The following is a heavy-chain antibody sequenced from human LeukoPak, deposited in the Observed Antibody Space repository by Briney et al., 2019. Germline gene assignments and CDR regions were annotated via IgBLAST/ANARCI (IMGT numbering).Heavy chain of an antibody. V-gene: IGHV1-8*01. CDR2: MNPNSGNT. D-gene: IGHD1-26*01. Sequence: GASVKVSCKASGYTFTSYDINGVRQATGQGLEWMGWMNPNSGNTGYAQMFQGRVTMTRNTSISTAYMELSSLRSEDTAVYYCARVRYLVGATPWGQGTLVTVSS. CDR1: GYTFTSYD. J-gene: IGHJ5*02. CDR3: ARVRYLVGATP.